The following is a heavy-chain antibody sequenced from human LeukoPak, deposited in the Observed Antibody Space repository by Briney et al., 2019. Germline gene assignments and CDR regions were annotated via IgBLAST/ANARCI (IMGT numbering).Heavy chain of an antibody. V-gene: IGHV5-51*01. CDR1: GYSFTSYW. Sequence: GESLKISCKGSGYSFTSYWIAWVRQMPGKGLEWMGIIYPGDSDTRYSPSFQGQVTISADKSISTAYLQWSSLKASDTAMYYCARLMGIAVAGRGWFDPWGQGTLVPVSS. J-gene: IGHJ5*02. CDR2: IYPGDSDT. D-gene: IGHD6-19*01. CDR3: ARLMGIAVAGRGWFDP.